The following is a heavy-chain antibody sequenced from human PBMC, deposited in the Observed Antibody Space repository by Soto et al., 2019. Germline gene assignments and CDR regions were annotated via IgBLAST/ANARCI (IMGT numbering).Heavy chain of an antibody. CDR1: GYTFTSYA. J-gene: IGHJ4*02. CDR2: INAGNGNT. CDR3: ARENTAVAEDY. Sequence: GASVKVSCKASGYTFTSYAMHWVRQAPGQRLEWMGWINAGNGNTKYSQKFQGHVTISADKSIGTAYLQWSSLKASDTAIYYCARENTAVAEDYWGQGTQVTVSS. V-gene: IGHV1-3*01. D-gene: IGHD6-19*01.